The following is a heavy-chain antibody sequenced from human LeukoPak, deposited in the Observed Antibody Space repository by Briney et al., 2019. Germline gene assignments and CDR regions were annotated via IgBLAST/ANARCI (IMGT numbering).Heavy chain of an antibody. CDR3: ARDYGAYYDILTGYGNWFDP. V-gene: IGHV3-7*01. CDR2: AKQDGSEK. Sequence: GGSLRLSCAASGFTFSIYWMSWVRPAPGKGLEWVANAKQDGSEKFYVDSVKGRFTISRDNAKISLYLQMNSLRVEDTAVYYCARDYGAYYDILTGYGNWFDPWGQGTLVTVSS. CDR1: GFTFSIYW. D-gene: IGHD3-9*01. J-gene: IGHJ5*02.